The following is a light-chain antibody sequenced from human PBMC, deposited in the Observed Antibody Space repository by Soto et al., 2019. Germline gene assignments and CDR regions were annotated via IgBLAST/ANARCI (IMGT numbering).Light chain of an antibody. Sequence: QSALTQPRSVSGSPGQSVTISCTGTSRDVGAYNYVSWYQQHPGQAPKFIIFDVSKRTSGVPDRFSGPKSGNAASLTISGLQAEDEADYYCSSYAGTYSYVFGTGTKLTVL. CDR3: SSYAGTYSYV. CDR1: SRDVGAYNY. J-gene: IGLJ1*01. CDR2: DVS. V-gene: IGLV2-11*01.